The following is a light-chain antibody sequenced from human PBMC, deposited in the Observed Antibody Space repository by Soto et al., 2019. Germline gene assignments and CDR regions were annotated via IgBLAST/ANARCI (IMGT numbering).Light chain of an antibody. Sequence: DIQMTQSPSTLSASVGDRVTITCRASQSVSNWLAWYQQKPGKAPKILIYKASSLECGVPSRFSGSGSGTEFTLTISSLRPDDFATYYCQHYNGYRWTFGQGTKVEIK. CDR1: QSVSNW. CDR2: KAS. V-gene: IGKV1-5*03. J-gene: IGKJ1*01. CDR3: QHYNGYRWT.